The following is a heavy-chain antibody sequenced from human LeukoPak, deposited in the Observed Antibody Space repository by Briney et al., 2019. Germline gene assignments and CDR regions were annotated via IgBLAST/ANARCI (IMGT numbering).Heavy chain of an antibody. CDR2: IYYSGST. CDR3: ARVLGSPITTVTTPKSPIDY. J-gene: IGHJ4*02. D-gene: IGHD4-17*01. CDR1: GFTFSNAW. Sequence: PGGSLRLSCAASGFTFSNAWMSWVRQAPGKGLEWIGSIYYSGSTYYNPSLKSRVTISVDTSKNQFSLKLSSVTAADTAVYYCARVLGSPITTVTTPKSPIDYWGQGTLVTVSS. V-gene: IGHV4-38-2*01.